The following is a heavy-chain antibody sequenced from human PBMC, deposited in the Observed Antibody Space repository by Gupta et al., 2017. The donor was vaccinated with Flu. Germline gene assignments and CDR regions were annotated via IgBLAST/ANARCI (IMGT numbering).Heavy chain of an antibody. CDR2: VLHTGST. V-gene: IGHV4-59*01. J-gene: IGHJ3*02. Sequence: QVQLQASGPGLVKPSETLSLTCTVSSGSMHENYWNWIRQSPGKGLEWVGYVLHTGSTKYNPSLKSRVTISLDSSKNHFSLQLNSVTAADTALYFCARGYCTCIGCSNDAFDIWGQGALVTVAA. CDR3: ARGYCTCIGCSNDAFDI. CDR1: SGSMHENY. D-gene: IGHD2-8*01.